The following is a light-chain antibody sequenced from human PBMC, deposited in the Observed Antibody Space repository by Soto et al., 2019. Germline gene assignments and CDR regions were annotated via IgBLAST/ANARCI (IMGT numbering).Light chain of an antibody. CDR3: QQTISPPLT. Sequence: DIQMTQSPASVSASVGDRATITCRASQTLNTYLTWFQQKPGKAPKVLIYAASTLHSGVPSRFSGSGSGAEFTLSISRLQPEDFATYYCQQTISPPLTFGGATKVEIK. J-gene: IGKJ4*01. V-gene: IGKV1-39*01. CDR2: AAS. CDR1: QTLNTY.